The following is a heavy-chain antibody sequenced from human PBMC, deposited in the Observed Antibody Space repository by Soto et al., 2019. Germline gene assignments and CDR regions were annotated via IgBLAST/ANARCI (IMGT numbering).Heavy chain of an antibody. Sequence: QVQLVQSGAEVKKPGSSVKVSCKASGGTFSSYAISWVRQAPGQGLEWMGGLIPIFGTANYAQKFQGRVSITAEESTCTAYMELSSLRSEDTAVYYCARVGTDSALRHFDWLQPDNWFDPWGQGTLVTVSS. CDR3: ARVGTDSALRHFDWLQPDNWFDP. CDR1: GGTFSSYA. J-gene: IGHJ5*02. V-gene: IGHV1-69*01. D-gene: IGHD3-9*01. CDR2: LIPIFGTA.